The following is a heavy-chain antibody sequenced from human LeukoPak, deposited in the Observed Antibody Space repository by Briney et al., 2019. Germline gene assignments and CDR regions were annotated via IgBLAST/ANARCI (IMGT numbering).Heavy chain of an antibody. CDR2: IKWNGGST. CDR3: ASGYNSVGGYYFDY. V-gene: IGHV3-20*04. D-gene: IGHD2-15*01. J-gene: IGHJ4*02. CDR1: GFTFSSYG. Sequence: TGGSLRLSCAASGFTFSSYGMSWVRQAPGTGLEWVSGIKWNGGSTGYADSVKGRFTISRDNAKNSLYLQMNSLRAEDTALYYCASGYNSVGGYYFDYWGQGTLVTVSS.